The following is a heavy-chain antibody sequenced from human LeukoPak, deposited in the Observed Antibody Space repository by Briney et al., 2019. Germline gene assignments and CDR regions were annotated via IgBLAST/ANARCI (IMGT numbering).Heavy chain of an antibody. Sequence: PGRSLRLSCAASGFAFDDYAMHWVRQAPGKGLEWVSGISWNSGSIGYADSVKGRFTISRDNAKNSLYLQMKSLRAEDTALYYCAKDSSPEYSGYDWEGGNFDYWGQGTLVTVSS. D-gene: IGHD5-12*01. V-gene: IGHV3-9*01. CDR3: AKDSSPEYSGYDWEGGNFDY. J-gene: IGHJ4*02. CDR2: ISWNSGSI. CDR1: GFAFDDYA.